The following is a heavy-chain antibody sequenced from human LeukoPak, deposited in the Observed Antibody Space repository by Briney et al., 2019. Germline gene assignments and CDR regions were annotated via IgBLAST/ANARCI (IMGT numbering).Heavy chain of an antibody. Sequence: SETLSLTCAVYGGSFSGYYWSWIRQPPAKGLEWIGEINHSGSTNYNPSLKSRVTITVDTSKNQFSLKLSAVTAADTAVYYCARARRGSTSSPFRSSIAARNYFDYWGQGTLVTVSS. D-gene: IGHD6-6*01. J-gene: IGHJ4*02. CDR2: INHSGST. CDR3: ARARRGSTSSPFRSSIAARNYFDY. CDR1: GGSFSGYY. V-gene: IGHV4-34*01.